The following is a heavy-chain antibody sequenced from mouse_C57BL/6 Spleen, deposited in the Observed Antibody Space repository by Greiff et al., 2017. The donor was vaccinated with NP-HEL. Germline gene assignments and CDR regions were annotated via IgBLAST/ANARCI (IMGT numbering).Heavy chain of an antibody. CDR1: GFTFSSYT. CDR2: ISGGGGNT. J-gene: IGHJ4*01. CDR3: ASVDHYGPYYYAMDY. D-gene: IGHD1-1*01. Sequence: DVMLVESGGGLVKPGGSLKLSCAASGFTFSSYTMSWVRQTPEKRLEWVATISGGGGNTYYPDSVKGRFTISRDNAKNTLYLQMSSLRSEDTALYYCASVDHYGPYYYAMDYWGQGTSVTVSS. V-gene: IGHV5-9*01.